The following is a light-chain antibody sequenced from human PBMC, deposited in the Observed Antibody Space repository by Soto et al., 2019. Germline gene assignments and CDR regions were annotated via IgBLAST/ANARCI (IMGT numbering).Light chain of an antibody. CDR3: CSYVGSTTSLV. V-gene: IGLV2-23*02. Sequence: QSVLTQPASVSGSPGQSITISCGGTSSDVGNYNLVSWYQQHPGKAPKLIIYEVTKRPSGVSNRFSGSKSGNTASLTISGLQAEDEADYYCCSYVGSTTSLVFGGGTKLTVL. J-gene: IGLJ2*01. CDR1: SSDVGNYNL. CDR2: EVT.